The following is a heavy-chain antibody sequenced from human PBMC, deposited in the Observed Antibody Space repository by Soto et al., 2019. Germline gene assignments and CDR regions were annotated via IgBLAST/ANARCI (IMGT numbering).Heavy chain of an antibody. V-gene: IGHV4-34*01. CDR2: INHSGST. J-gene: IGHJ6*02. CDR1: GGSFSGYY. CDR3: ARNGARFLVSNYYYYYGMDV. Sequence: KPSETLSLTCAVYGGSFSGYYWSWIRQPPGKGLEWIGEINHSGSTNYNPSLKSRVTISVDTSKNQFSLKLSSVTAADTAVYYCARNGARFLVSNYYYYYGMDVWGQGTTVTVSS. D-gene: IGHD3-3*01.